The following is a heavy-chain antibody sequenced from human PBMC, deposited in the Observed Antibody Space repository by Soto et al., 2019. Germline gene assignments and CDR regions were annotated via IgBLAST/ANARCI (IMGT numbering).Heavy chain of an antibody. Sequence: QVQLQESGPGLVKPSETLSLTCTVSGGSISSYYWSWIRQPAGQGLEWIGRIYTTGSTNYNPSLKSRVTMSVDTSKDPFSLKLTAVTAADTAVYYWARDNHALRNFDYWGQGTLVTVSS. J-gene: IGHJ4*02. CDR1: GGSISSYY. D-gene: IGHD4-17*01. CDR2: IYTTGST. CDR3: ARDNHALRNFDY. V-gene: IGHV4-4*07.